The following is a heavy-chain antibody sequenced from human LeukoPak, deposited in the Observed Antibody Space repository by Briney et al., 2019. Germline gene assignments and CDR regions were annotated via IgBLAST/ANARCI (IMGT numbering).Heavy chain of an antibody. CDR1: GFTFRSYG. J-gene: IGHJ4*02. CDR2: IGNDGSNK. D-gene: IGHD3-10*01. Sequence: GGSLRLSCAASGFTFRSYGTHWVRQAPGKGLDWVAFIGNDGSNKYYADSVKGRFTISRDNSKNTLYLQMNSLRAEDTAVYYCATHPYGSGSYTRSPYFDYWGQGTLVTVSS. CDR3: ATHPYGSGSYTRSPYFDY. V-gene: IGHV3-30*02.